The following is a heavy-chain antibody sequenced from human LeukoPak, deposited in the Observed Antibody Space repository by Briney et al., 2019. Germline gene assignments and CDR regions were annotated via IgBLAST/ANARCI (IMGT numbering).Heavy chain of an antibody. Sequence: QPGGSLRLSCAASGFTFSSYAMGWVRQAPGKGLEWVSAISGSGGSTYYADSVKGRFTISRDNSKNTLYLQMNSLRAEDTAVYYCAKDGIGYCTNGVCRYNWFDPWGQGTLVTVSS. D-gene: IGHD2-8*01. J-gene: IGHJ5*02. V-gene: IGHV3-23*01. CDR3: AKDGIGYCTNGVCRYNWFDP. CDR1: GFTFSSYA. CDR2: ISGSGGST.